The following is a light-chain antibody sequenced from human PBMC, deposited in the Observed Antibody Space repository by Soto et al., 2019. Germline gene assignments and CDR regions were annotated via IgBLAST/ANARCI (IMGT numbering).Light chain of an antibody. V-gene: IGKV1-5*01. CDR1: QSVSTW. CDR2: DAS. J-gene: IGKJ1*01. Sequence: DIQMTQSPSTLSASVEDRVTITCRASQSVSTWLAWYQQKPGKAPKLLIYDASTLESGVPSRFSGSGSGTEFTLTISSLQPDDFATYYCQQYNNYPWTFGQGNKV. CDR3: QQYNNYPWT.